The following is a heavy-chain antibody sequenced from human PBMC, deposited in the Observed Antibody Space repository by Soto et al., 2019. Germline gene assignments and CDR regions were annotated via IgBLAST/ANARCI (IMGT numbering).Heavy chain of an antibody. Sequence: GGCLRLSCAASGFTFRNYAMTWARQAPGKGLEWVSSLLRSGSSAYYADSVRGRFTISSDTSANSLYLQMDNLRAEDTAIYYCAKDAISGDGIWLMDSWGQGTVVTVS. D-gene: IGHD4-17*01. J-gene: IGHJ5*02. V-gene: IGHV3-23*01. CDR2: LLRSGSSA. CDR1: GFTFRNYA. CDR3: AKDAISGDGIWLMDS.